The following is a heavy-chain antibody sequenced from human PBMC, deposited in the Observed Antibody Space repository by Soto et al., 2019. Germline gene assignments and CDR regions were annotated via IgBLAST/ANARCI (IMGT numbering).Heavy chain of an antibody. CDR1: GFTFSDYY. J-gene: IGHJ4*02. CDR3: ARLRASTWYMGGYLDY. D-gene: IGHD6-13*01. Sequence: GSLRLSCAASGFTFSDYYMSWIRQAPGKGLEWVSYIVSGSSYTNYADSVKGRFTISRDDAKNSLYLEMNSLRAEDTAVYYCARLRASTWYMGGYLDYWGQGTLVTVSS. CDR2: IVSGSSYT. V-gene: IGHV3-11*06.